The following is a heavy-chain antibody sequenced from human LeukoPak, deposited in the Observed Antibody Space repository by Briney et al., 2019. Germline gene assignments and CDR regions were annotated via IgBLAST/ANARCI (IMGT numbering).Heavy chain of an antibody. CDR2: IYYSGST. J-gene: IGHJ6*02. Sequence: PSETLSLTCTVSGGSISSSSYYWSWIRQYPGKGLEWIGYIYYSGSTYYNPSLKSRVTISLDTSKKQFSLKLSSVTAADTAVYYCASGKYGDYVYYYYGMDVWGQGTTVTVSS. CDR3: ASGKYGDYVYYYYGMDV. D-gene: IGHD4-17*01. V-gene: IGHV4-31*03. CDR1: GGSISSSSYY.